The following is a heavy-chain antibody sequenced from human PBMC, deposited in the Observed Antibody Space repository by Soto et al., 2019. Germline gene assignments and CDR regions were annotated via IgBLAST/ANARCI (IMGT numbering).Heavy chain of an antibody. J-gene: IGHJ6*02. Sequence: RQAPGKGLEWVAVISYDGSNKYYADSVKGRFTISRDNSKNTLYLQMNSLRAEDTAVYYCARGKYCTSTRCYYYGMDVWGQGTTVTVSS. CDR3: ARGKYCTSTRCYYYGMDV. CDR2: ISYDGSNK. V-gene: IGHV3-30-3*01. D-gene: IGHD2-2*01.